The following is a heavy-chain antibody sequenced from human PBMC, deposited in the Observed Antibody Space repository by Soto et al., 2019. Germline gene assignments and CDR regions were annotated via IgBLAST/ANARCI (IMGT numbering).Heavy chain of an antibody. J-gene: IGHJ4*02. CDR3: ARQVYYGSGSSRYFDY. CDR2: IYPGDSDT. CDR1: GYSFTSYW. D-gene: IGHD3-10*01. Sequence: GESLKISCKGSGYSFTSYWIGWVRQMPGKGLEWMGIIYPGDSDTRYSPSFQGQVTISADKSISTAYLQWSSLKASDTAMYYCARQVYYGSGSSRYFDYWGQGTLVTVSS. V-gene: IGHV5-51*01.